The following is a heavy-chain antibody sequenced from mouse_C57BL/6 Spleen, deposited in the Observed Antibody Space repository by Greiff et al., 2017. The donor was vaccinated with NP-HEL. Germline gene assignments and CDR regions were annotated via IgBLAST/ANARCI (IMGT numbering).Heavy chain of an antibody. Sequence: VQLQQSGPELVKPGASVKISCKASGYSFTGYYMNWVKQSPEKSLEWIGEFNPSTGGTTYNQKFKAKATLTVDKSSSTAYMQLNSLTSDDSAVYYYASSSSDFDYWGQGTTLTVSS. J-gene: IGHJ2*01. D-gene: IGHD1-1*01. CDR3: ASSSSDFDY. CDR2: FNPSTGGT. V-gene: IGHV1-42*01. CDR1: GYSFTGYY.